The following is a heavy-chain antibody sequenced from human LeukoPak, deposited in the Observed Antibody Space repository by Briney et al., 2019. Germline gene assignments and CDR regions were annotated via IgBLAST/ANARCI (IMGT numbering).Heavy chain of an antibody. CDR1: GYTLSELS. CDR3: ATDQRGAGLGFVYGSGSFNGLDV. D-gene: IGHD3-10*01. CDR2: FDPEDGET. J-gene: IGHJ6*02. Sequence: ASVKVSCKVSGYTLSELSMHWVRQAPGKGLEWRGGFDPEDGETIYAQKFQGRVTMTEDTSTDTGYMELSSLRFEDTAVYYCATDQRGAGLGFVYGSGSFNGLDVWGQGTTVTVSS. V-gene: IGHV1-24*01.